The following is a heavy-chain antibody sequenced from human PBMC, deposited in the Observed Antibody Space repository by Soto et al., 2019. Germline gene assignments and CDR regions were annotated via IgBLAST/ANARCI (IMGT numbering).Heavy chain of an antibody. Sequence: QVQLVQSGAEVKKPGASVKVSCKASGYTFTGYYMHWVRQAPGQGLEWMGWINPNSGGTNYAQKFQGRVTMTRDTSISTAYMELSRLRSDDTAVYCCARVAGTTNYYYGMDVWGQGTTVTVSS. D-gene: IGHD1-7*01. J-gene: IGHJ6*02. CDR1: GYTFTGYY. CDR3: ARVAGTTNYYYGMDV. CDR2: INPNSGGT. V-gene: IGHV1-2*02.